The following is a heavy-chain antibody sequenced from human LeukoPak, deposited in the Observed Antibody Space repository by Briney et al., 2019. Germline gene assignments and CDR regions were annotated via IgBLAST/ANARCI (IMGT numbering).Heavy chain of an antibody. CDR3: VSGRITVADNSMWFDL. V-gene: IGHV1-18*01. J-gene: IGHJ5*02. CDR1: GYTFTTYG. Sequence: ASVTVSCKASGYTFTTYGIGWVRQAPGQGPEWMGWISAYSANTNYAQKFQGRVTMTTDTSTSTAYMELRSLRSDDTAVYYCVSGRITVADNSMWFDLWGQGTLVSVSS. CDR2: ISAYSANT. D-gene: IGHD6-19*01.